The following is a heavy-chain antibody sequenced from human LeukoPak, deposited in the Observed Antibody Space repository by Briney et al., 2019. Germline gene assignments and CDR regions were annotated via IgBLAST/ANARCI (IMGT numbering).Heavy chain of an antibody. D-gene: IGHD2-2*01. CDR3: ARGCSSTSCSAENYYYYGMDV. Sequence: GGSLRLSCAASGFTFSSYGMHWVRQAPGKGLEWVAVIWYDGSNKYYADSVKGRFTISRDNSKNTLYLQMNSLRAEDTAVYYCARGCSSTSCSAENYYYYGMDVWAKGPRSPSP. V-gene: IGHV3-33*01. CDR1: GFTFSSYG. CDR2: IWYDGSNK. J-gene: IGHJ6*02.